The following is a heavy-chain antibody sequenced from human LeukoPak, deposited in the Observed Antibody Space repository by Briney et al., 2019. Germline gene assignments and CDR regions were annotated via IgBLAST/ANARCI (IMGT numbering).Heavy chain of an antibody. CDR3: VRDRPNYYDSSGHYYRRDGDH. D-gene: IGHD3-22*01. J-gene: IGHJ5*02. CDR1: GFTFNIYA. CDR2: ITSRDGTT. V-gene: IGHV3-23*01. Sequence: GGSLRLSCAASGFTFNIYAMSWVRQTPGKGLEWVSSITSRDGTTYYTDSVKGRFTISRDNSENTLYLQMNSLRAEDTAIYYCVRDRPNYYDSSGHYYRRDGDHWGQGTLVTVSS.